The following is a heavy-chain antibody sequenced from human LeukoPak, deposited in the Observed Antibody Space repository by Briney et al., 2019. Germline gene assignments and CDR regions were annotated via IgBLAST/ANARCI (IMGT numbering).Heavy chain of an antibody. CDR1: GFTFSNYA. J-gene: IGHJ5*01. V-gene: IGHV3-23*01. CDR2: LSDNGGGP. CDR3: AKDPETYSSRWFDS. Sequence: GGSLRVSCAASGFTFSNYAMSWVRQAPGKGLEWVSSLSDNGGGPYYADSVKGRFTISRDNSKNTLYLHMNGLRVEDTAVYYCAKDPETYSSRWFDSWGQGTLVTVSS. D-gene: IGHD2-21*01.